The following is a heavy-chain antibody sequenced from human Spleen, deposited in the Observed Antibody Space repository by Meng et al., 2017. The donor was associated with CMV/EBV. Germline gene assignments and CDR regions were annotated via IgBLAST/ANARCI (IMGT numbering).Heavy chain of an antibody. V-gene: IGHV3-21*01. CDR2: ISSSSSYI. CDR3: AKDFSPLAITIFGVVDY. Sequence: GESLKISCAASGFTFSSYSMNWVRQAPGKGLEWVSSISSSSSYIYYADSVKGRFTISRDNAKNSLYLQMNSLRAEDTAVYYCAKDFSPLAITIFGVVDYWGQGTLVTVSS. J-gene: IGHJ4*02. CDR1: GFTFSSYS. D-gene: IGHD3-3*01.